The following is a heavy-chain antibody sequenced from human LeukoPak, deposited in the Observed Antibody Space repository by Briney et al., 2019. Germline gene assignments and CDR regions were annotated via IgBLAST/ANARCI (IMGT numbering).Heavy chain of an antibody. CDR1: GFAFNTYA. CDR2: ISGSGGST. V-gene: IGHV3-23*01. J-gene: IGHJ3*02. CDR3: ANRARSGSYYLDAFDI. Sequence: GGSLRLSCAASGFAFNTYAMSWVRQAPGKGLEWVSAISGSGGSTYYADSVKGRFTISRDNSKNTLYLQMNSLRAEDTAVYYCANRARSGSYYLDAFDIWGQGTMVTVSS. D-gene: IGHD1-26*01.